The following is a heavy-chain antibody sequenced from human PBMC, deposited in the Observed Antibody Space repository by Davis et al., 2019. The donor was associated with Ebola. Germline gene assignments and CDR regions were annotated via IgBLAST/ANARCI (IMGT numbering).Heavy chain of an antibody. V-gene: IGHV3-64*01. CDR3: ATTYCGGDCYAYYFDY. CDR1: GFTFRSYA. CDR2: ITTNGDNT. D-gene: IGHD2-21*02. Sequence: GESLKISCAASGFTFRSYAMNWVRQAPGKGLEHVSAITTNGDNTYYANSVRGRFTISRDNSKNTVYLQMGSLRAEDMAVYYCATTYCGGDCYAYYFDYWGQGTLVTVSS. J-gene: IGHJ4*02.